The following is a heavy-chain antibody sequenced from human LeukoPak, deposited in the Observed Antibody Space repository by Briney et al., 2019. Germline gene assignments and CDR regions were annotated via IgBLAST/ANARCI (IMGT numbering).Heavy chain of an antibody. CDR3: AKDVAQLWFRGVNYFDY. Sequence: GRSLRLSCAASGFTFSSYGMHWVRQAPGKGPEWVAVISYDGSNKYYADSVKGRFTISRDNSKNTLYLQMNSLRAEDTAVYYCAKDVAQLWFRGVNYFDYWGQGTLVTVSS. CDR1: GFTFSSYG. V-gene: IGHV3-30*18. CDR2: ISYDGSNK. D-gene: IGHD5-18*01. J-gene: IGHJ4*02.